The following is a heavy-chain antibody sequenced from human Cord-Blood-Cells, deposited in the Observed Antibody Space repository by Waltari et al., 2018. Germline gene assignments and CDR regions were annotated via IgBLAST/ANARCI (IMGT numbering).Heavy chain of an antibody. V-gene: IGHV2-5*01. CDR2: IYWNDDK. J-gene: IGHJ4*02. CDR3: AHRRGGSYYFDY. D-gene: IGHD3-16*01. CDR1: GFSLSTSGVV. Sequence: QITLKESGPTLVKPTQTLTLTCTFSGFSLSTSGVVVGWIRQPPGKALEWLALIYWNDDKRYSPSLKSRLTITKDTSKNQVVLTMTNMDPVDTATYYCAHRRGGSYYFDYWGQGTLVTVSS.